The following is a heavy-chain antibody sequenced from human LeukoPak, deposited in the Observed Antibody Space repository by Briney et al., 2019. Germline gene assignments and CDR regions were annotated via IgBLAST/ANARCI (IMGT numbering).Heavy chain of an antibody. V-gene: IGHV3-23*01. J-gene: IGHJ4*02. CDR3: AKVTRARAVVVPFDY. CDR1: GFTFSSYA. CDR2: ISDSGDST. D-gene: IGHD3-22*01. Sequence: GGSLRLSCAASGFTFSSYAMSWVRQAPGKGLEWVSGISDSGDSTYYADSVKGRFTISRDNSKNTLDLQVNSLRDEDTAVYYCAKVTRARAVVVPFDYRGQGTLVTVSS.